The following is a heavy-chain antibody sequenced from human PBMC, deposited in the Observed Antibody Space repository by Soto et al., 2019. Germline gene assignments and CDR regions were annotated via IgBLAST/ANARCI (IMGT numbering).Heavy chain of an antibody. D-gene: IGHD5-18*01. Sequence: GGSLRLSCTVSGFSVTNNYINWVRQAPGKGLEWVSILYSSGTTYYADSVRGRFTVSRDDSKNTLYLQMNSLRAEDTAVYYCARDWSKFSYNYPYYYAMDAWGQGTTVTVS. CDR1: GFSVTNNY. J-gene: IGHJ6*02. V-gene: IGHV3-53*01. CDR2: LYSSGTT. CDR3: ARDWSKFSYNYPYYYAMDA.